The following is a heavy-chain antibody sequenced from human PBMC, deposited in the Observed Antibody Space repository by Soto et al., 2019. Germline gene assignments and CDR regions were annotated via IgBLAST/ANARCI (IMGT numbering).Heavy chain of an antibody. CDR3: AALTMVRHFSDAFDI. J-gene: IGHJ3*02. V-gene: IGHV1-58*01. CDR1: GFPFTSSA. D-gene: IGHD3-10*01. CDR2: IVVGSGNT. Sequence: SVKVSCTASGFPFTSSAGQWVRQARGQRLEWIGWIVVGSGNTNYAQKFQERVTITRDMSTSTAYMELSSLRSEDTAVYYCAALTMVRHFSDAFDIWGQGTMVTVSS.